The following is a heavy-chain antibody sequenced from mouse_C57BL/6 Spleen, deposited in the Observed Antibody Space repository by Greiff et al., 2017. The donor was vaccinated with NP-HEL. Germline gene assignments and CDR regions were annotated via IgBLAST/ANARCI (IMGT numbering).Heavy chain of an antibody. D-gene: IGHD3-1*01. Sequence: EVQGVESGGGLVKPGGSLKLSCAASGFTFSSYAMSWVRQTPEKRLEWVATISDGGSYTYYPDNVKGRFTISRDNAKNNLYLQMSHLKSEDTAMYYCARGFGYFDYWGQGTTLTVSS. J-gene: IGHJ2*01. CDR3: ARGFGYFDY. V-gene: IGHV5-4*01. CDR1: GFTFSSYA. CDR2: ISDGGSYT.